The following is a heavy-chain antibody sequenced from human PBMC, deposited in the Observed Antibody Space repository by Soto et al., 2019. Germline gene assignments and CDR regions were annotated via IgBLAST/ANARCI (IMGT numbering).Heavy chain of an antibody. V-gene: IGHV3-49*05. CDR2: IRSKAYGGTT. Sequence: EVPLVESGGGLVKPGRSLRLSCTASGFTFGDYAMSWFRQAPGKGLEWVGFIRSKAYGGTTEYAASVKGRFTISRDDSKSIAYLQMNSLKTEDTAVYYCTRDHSSGWYSLDYWGQGTLVTVSS. D-gene: IGHD6-19*01. CDR3: TRDHSSGWYSLDY. CDR1: GFTFGDYA. J-gene: IGHJ4*02.